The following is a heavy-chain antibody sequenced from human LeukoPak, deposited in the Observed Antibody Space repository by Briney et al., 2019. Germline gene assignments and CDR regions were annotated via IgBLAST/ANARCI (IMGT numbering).Heavy chain of an antibody. Sequence: PGGSLRLSCAASGFTFRIYWMTWVRQAPGKGLEWVANINKDGTEKNYLESVKGRFTISRDNAKNSLYLQMNNLRAEDTAVYYCARNRGWQQFDYWGQGTLVTVSS. CDR2: INKDGTEK. CDR1: GFTFRIYW. V-gene: IGHV3-7*01. J-gene: IGHJ4*02. CDR3: ARNRGWQQFDY. D-gene: IGHD5-24*01.